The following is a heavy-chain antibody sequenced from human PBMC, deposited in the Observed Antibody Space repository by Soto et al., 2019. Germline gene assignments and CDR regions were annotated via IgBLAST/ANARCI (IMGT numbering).Heavy chain of an antibody. CDR3: ARKLEASTSHVEWLSDKWFDP. CDR1: GDSLSGYA. D-gene: IGHD3-3*01. V-gene: IGHV4-34*01. Sequence: QVLPHQWGSGLLRTSETRSLTCAFHGDSLSGYAWSWIRQPPGKGLEWIGEVTFSGVTNYHPSPQSRVSTSVDTSKKRSSRYVSSVTAANTARYFCARKLEASTSHVEWLSDKWFDPWHPGTLVTASS. CDR2: VTFSGVT. J-gene: IGHJ5*02.